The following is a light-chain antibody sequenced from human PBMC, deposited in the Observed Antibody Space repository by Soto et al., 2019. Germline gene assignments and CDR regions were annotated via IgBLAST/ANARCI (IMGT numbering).Light chain of an antibody. Sequence: AIQMTQSPSSLSASVGDRVTITCRASQGIRNDLGWYELKPGKAPQLLIYAASSLESGVPSRFSGSGSGTEFTLTISSLQPEDFATYYCLQDYDYPLTFGGGTKVEIK. J-gene: IGKJ4*01. CDR1: QGIRND. V-gene: IGKV1-6*01. CDR3: LQDYDYPLT. CDR2: AAS.